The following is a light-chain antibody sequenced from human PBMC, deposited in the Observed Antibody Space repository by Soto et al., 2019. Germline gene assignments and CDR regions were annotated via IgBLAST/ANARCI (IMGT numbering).Light chain of an antibody. CDR3: QQYGTSPT. Sequence: EIVMTHSPATLSVSPGERASLSCRASQSVSSNLAWYQQKPGQAPRLLIYGASSRATGTPDRFSGSGSGTDFTLTISRLEPEYSAVYFCQQYGTSPTFGQGTKVDIK. J-gene: IGKJ1*01. CDR2: GAS. CDR1: QSVSSN. V-gene: IGKV3-20*01.